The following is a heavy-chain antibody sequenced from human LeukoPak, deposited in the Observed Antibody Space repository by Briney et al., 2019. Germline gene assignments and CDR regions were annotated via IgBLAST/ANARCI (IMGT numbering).Heavy chain of an antibody. J-gene: IGHJ4*02. CDR3: AKDSSYGSGSYWDY. V-gene: IGHV3-9*01. CDR2: ISWNSGSI. CDR1: GFTFDDYA. D-gene: IGHD3-10*01. Sequence: PGRSLRLSCAASGFTFDDYAMHWVRQAPGKGLEWVSGISWNSGSIGYADSVKGRFTISRDNAKNSLYLQMNSLRAEDTALYYCAKDSSYGSGSYWDYWGQGTLVTVSS.